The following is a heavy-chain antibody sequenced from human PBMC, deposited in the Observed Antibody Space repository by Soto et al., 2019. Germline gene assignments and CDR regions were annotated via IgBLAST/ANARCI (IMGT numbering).Heavy chain of an antibody. J-gene: IGHJ4*02. CDR1: GYTFTSYY. D-gene: IGHD2-15*01. CDR3: SREGSGSCYDY. CDR2: INPSGGST. V-gene: IGHV1-46*01. Sequence: ASVKVSCKASGYTFTSYYMHWVRQAPGQGLEWMGIINPSGGSTSYAQKFQGRVTMTRDTSTSTVFMELSSLISVVTVVYYCSREGSGSCYDYWGQGTLVTVSS.